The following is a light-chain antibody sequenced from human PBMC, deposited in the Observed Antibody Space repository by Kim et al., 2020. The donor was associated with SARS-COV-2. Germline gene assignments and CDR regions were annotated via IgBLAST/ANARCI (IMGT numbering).Light chain of an antibody. CDR3: QQYNSYSWA. CDR1: QSISSW. J-gene: IGKJ1*01. Sequence: DIQMTQSPSTLSASVGDRVTITCRASQSISSWLAWYQQKPGKAPNLLIYDASSLESGVPSRFSGSGSGTEFTLTISSLQPDDFATYYCQQYNSYSWAFDQGTKVDIK. CDR2: DAS. V-gene: IGKV1-5*01.